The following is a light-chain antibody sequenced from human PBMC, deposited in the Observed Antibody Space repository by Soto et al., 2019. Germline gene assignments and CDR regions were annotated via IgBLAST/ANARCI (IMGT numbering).Light chain of an antibody. CDR1: SSDVGGYNY. V-gene: IGLV2-8*01. CDR2: AVT. Sequence: QSGLTQPPSASGSPGQSVTISCTGTSSDVGGYNYVSWYQQHPGKAPKLVIYAVTQRPSEVPARFSGSKSGNTASLTVSGLQAEDEADYYCSSYACYNNWVFGGGTKLTVL. CDR3: SSYACYNNWV. J-gene: IGLJ3*02.